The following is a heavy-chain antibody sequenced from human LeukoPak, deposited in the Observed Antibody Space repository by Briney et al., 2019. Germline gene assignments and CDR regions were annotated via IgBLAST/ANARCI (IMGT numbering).Heavy chain of an antibody. D-gene: IGHD1-26*01. Sequence: SVKVSCKASGGTFSSYAISWVRQAPGQGLEWMGRIIPILGIANYAQKFQGRVTITADKSTSTAYMELSSLRSEDTVVYYCARYPRAVGAYYYGMDVWGQGTTVTVSS. CDR2: IIPILGIA. CDR3: ARYPRAVGAYYYGMDV. J-gene: IGHJ6*02. CDR1: GGTFSSYA. V-gene: IGHV1-69*04.